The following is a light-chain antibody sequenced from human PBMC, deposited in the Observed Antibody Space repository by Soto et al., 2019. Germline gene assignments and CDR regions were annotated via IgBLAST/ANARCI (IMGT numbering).Light chain of an antibody. CDR1: QSVSSSY. J-gene: IGKJ1*01. Sequence: EIVLTQSPGTLSLSPGERATLSCRASQSVSSSYLAWYQQKPGQAPRLLIYGASSRATGIPDRFSGSGSGTEFTLTISSLQPDDFATYYCQQYNSYSQTFGQGTKV. V-gene: IGKV3-20*01. CDR2: GAS. CDR3: QQYNSYSQT.